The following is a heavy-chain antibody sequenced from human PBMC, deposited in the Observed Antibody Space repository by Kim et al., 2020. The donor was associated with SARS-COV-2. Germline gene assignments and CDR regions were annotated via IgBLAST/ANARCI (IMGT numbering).Heavy chain of an antibody. CDR3: AKDYRGYGDYPDY. J-gene: IGHJ4*02. Sequence: GGSLRLSCAASGFTFSSYAMHWVRQAPGKGLEWVAVIWYDGSNKYYADSVKGRFTISRDNSKNTLYLQMNSLRAEDTAVYYCAKDYRGYGDYPDYWGQGTLVTVSS. V-gene: IGHV3-33*06. CDR1: GFTFSSYA. CDR2: IWYDGSNK. D-gene: IGHD5-12*01.